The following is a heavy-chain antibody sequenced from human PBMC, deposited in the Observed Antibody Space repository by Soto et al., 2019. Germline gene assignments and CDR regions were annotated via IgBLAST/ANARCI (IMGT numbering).Heavy chain of an antibody. V-gene: IGHV4-39*01. Sequence: SETLSLTCTVSGGSISNYYWAWIRQPPGKGLEWIATINYSGRTYYNPSLRSRVTISVDTSRDQFSLNLNSVTAADTAVYYCARHFGNYGDWAFDFWGQGTLVTVSS. CDR3: ARHFGNYGDWAFDF. CDR1: GGSISNYY. J-gene: IGHJ4*02. CDR2: INYSGRT. D-gene: IGHD4-17*01.